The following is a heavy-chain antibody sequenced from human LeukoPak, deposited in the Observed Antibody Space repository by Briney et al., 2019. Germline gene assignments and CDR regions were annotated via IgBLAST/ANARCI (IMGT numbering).Heavy chain of an antibody. J-gene: IGHJ3*02. CDR1: GGSISTSSYY. CDR3: ARGQLAYCGGDCPSDAFDI. V-gene: IGHV4-39*07. CDR2: IYYSGST. D-gene: IGHD2-21*02. Sequence: PSETLSLTCTVSGGSISTSSYYWGWIRQPPGKGLEWIGSIYYSGSTYYNPSLKSRVTISVDTSKNQFSLKLSSVTAADTAVYYCARGQLAYCGGDCPSDAFDIWGQGTMVTVSS.